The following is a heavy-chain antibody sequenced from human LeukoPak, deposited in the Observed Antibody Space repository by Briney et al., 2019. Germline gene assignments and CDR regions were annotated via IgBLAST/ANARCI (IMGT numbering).Heavy chain of an antibody. CDR3: AKGGGYLLEPLYYFDY. CDR2: TRYDGSNK. CDR1: GFTFSSYG. J-gene: IGHJ4*02. V-gene: IGHV3-30*02. D-gene: IGHD3-22*01. Sequence: GGSLRLSCAASGFTFSSYGMHWVRQAPGKGLEWVAFTRYDGSNKYYADSVKGRFTISRDNSKNTLYLQMNSLRAEDTAVYYCAKGGGYLLEPLYYFDYWGQGTLATVSS.